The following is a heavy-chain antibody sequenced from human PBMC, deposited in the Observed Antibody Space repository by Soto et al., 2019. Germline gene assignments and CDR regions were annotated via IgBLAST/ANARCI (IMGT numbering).Heavy chain of an antibody. CDR3: ATNYYDSSGHRLQDY. CDR1: GFPYSSYA. D-gene: IGHD3-22*01. J-gene: IGHJ4*02. Sequence: PGGSLRLSCAASGFPYSSYAMSWVRQAPGKGLEWVSTISGSGGSTYYADSVKGRFTISRDNSKNTLYLQMSSLRAEDTAVYYCATNYYDSSGHRLQDYWGQGTLVTVSS. V-gene: IGHV3-23*01. CDR2: ISGSGGST.